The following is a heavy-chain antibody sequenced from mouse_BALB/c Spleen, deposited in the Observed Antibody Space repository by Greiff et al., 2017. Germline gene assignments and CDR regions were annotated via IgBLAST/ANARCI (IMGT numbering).Heavy chain of an antibody. CDR2: IWSGGST. Sequence: VKLVESGPGLVAPSQSLSITCTVSGFSLTSYGVHWVRQSPGKGLEWLGVIWSGGSTDYNAAFISRLSISKDNSKSQVFFKMNSLQADDTAIYYCARKEDGYYAMDYWGQGTSVTVSA. CDR3: ARKEDGYYAMDY. D-gene: IGHD2-3*01. V-gene: IGHV2-4-1*01. J-gene: IGHJ4*01. CDR1: GFSLTSYG.